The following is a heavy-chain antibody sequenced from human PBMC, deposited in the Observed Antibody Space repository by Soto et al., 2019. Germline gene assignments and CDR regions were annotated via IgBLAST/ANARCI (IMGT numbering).Heavy chain of an antibody. V-gene: IGHV4-39*01. J-gene: IGHJ6*02. D-gene: IGHD6-13*01. CDR2: IYYSGST. CDR3: ARDYSSRFGYYGMDV. CDR1: GGSISSSSYY. Sequence: QLQLQESGPGLVKPSETLSLTCTVSGGSISSSSYYWGWIRQPPGKGLEWIGSIYYSGSTYYNPSLKSRVTISVDTSKNQFSLKLSSVTAADTAVYYCARDYSSRFGYYGMDVWGQGTTVTVSS.